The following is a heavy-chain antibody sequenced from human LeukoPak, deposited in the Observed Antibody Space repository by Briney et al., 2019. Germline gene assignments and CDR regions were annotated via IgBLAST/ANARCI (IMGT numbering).Heavy chain of an antibody. CDR1: GGSISSYY. CDR3: ARRQEGFDPRGHYYYYMDV. Sequence: SETLSLTCTVSGGSISSYYWSWIRQPPGKGLEWLGYIYYSGSTNYNPSLKSRVTISVDTSKNQFSLKLSSVTAADTAVYYCARRQEGFDPRGHYYYYMDVWGKGTTVTVSS. CDR2: IYYSGST. V-gene: IGHV4-59*01. D-gene: IGHD3-9*01. J-gene: IGHJ6*03.